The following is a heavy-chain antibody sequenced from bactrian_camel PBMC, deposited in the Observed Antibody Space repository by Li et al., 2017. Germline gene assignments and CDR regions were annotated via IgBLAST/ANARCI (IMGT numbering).Heavy chain of an antibody. CDR3: ATDPPVSSSPSLKLYNY. V-gene: IGHV3S63*01. CDR2: IYTNDGST. J-gene: IGHJ4*01. CDR1: AYTPANVR. Sequence: HVQLVESGGGSVQAGGSLRLSCAFDAYTPANVRMAWFRQAPGKEREGVASIYTNDGSTYYADSVKGRFTISQDNAKNTMYLQMNSLKSEDTALYYCATDPPVSSSPSLKLYNYWGQGTQVTVSS.